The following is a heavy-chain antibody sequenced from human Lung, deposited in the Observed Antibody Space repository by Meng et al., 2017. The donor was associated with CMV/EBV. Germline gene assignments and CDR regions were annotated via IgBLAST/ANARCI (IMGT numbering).Heavy chain of an antibody. Sequence: QAQLLQSGGEGKKPGASVKVSCKASGYTFTNYGITWVRQAPGQGLEWMGWINAYNGDTNYAQTLQGRVTMTTDTSTSTAYVELRSLRSDDTAVYYCARVEVGITSGDYWGQGTLVTVSS. V-gene: IGHV1-18*01. CDR2: INAYNGDT. CDR3: ARVEVGITSGDY. J-gene: IGHJ4*02. CDR1: GYTFTNYG. D-gene: IGHD1-26*01.